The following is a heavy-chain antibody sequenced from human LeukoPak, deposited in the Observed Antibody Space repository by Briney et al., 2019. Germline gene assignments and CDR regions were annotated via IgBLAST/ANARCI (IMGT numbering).Heavy chain of an antibody. D-gene: IGHD1-14*01. V-gene: IGHV3-66*01. Sequence: PGGSLRLSCAASGFTVSFNYMSWVRQAPGKGLEWVSVLYSGGTTYYADSVKGRFTISRDNSKNTLYLEMNSLRVDDTAVYFCARGAVGTNHLEETAFDYWGQGTLVTVSS. J-gene: IGHJ4*02. CDR1: GFTVSFNY. CDR2: LYSGGTT. CDR3: ARGAVGTNHLEETAFDY.